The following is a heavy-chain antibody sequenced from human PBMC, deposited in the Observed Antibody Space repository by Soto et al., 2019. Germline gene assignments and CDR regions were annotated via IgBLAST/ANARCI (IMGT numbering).Heavy chain of an antibody. D-gene: IGHD3-10*01. CDR1: GYTFTSYG. J-gene: IGHJ6*04. Sequence: ASVKVSCKASGYTFTSYGISWVRQAPGQGLEWMGWISAYNGNTNYAQKLQGRVTMTTDTSTSTAYMELRSLRYDDTAVYYCARDSANVLLWFAEIRGGVDVWGTGTTVTVSS. CDR2: ISAYNGNT. V-gene: IGHV1-18*01. CDR3: ARDSANVLLWFAEIRGGVDV.